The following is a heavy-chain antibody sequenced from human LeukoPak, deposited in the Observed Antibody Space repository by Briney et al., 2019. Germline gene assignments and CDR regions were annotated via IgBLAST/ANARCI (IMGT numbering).Heavy chain of an antibody. CDR2: INHSGST. V-gene: IGHV4-34*01. Sequence: SETLSLTCAVYGGSFSGYYWSWIRQAPGKGLEWIGEINHSGSTNYNPSLKSRVTISVDTSKNQFSLKLSSVTAADTAVYYCARVLYDSSGYYLWGGHYYYGMDVWGQGTTVTVSS. D-gene: IGHD3-22*01. CDR1: GGSFSGYY. J-gene: IGHJ6*02. CDR3: ARVLYDSSGYYLWGGHYYYGMDV.